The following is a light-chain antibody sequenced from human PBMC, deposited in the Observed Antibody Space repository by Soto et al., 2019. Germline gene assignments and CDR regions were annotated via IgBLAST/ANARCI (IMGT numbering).Light chain of an antibody. CDR3: RQYNDLVT. CDR2: GAS. V-gene: IGKV3-15*01. CDR1: QSVSTN. Sequence: VMTQSPVTLSVSPGERATLSCRASQSVSTNLAWYQHKPGQAPRFLIYGASTRATGIPARFSGSGSGTEFTLTISSLQSEDSAVYYCRQYNDLVTFGGGTKVEIK. J-gene: IGKJ4*01.